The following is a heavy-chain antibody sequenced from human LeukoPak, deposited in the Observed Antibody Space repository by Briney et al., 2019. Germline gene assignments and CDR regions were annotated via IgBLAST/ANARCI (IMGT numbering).Heavy chain of an antibody. CDR3: ASDYSNSYYYYYYMDV. Sequence: PSETLSLTCTVSGDSISSGYYWGWIRQPPGKGLEWIGSIYHSGSTYYNPSLESRVTISVDTSKNQFSLRLSSVTAADTAVYYCASDYSNSYYYYYYMDVWGKGTTVTVSS. CDR1: GDSISSGYY. D-gene: IGHD4-11*01. CDR2: IYHSGST. J-gene: IGHJ6*03. V-gene: IGHV4-38-2*02.